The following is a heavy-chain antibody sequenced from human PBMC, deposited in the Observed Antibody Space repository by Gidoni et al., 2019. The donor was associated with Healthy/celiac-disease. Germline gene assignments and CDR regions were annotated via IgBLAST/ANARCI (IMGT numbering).Heavy chain of an antibody. CDR3: ARGGRGDYYYYYGMDV. V-gene: IGHV4-59*01. CDR2: IYYSGST. Sequence: QVQLQESGPGLVKPSETLSLTCTVSGGSISSYYWSWIRQPPGKGLEWIGYIYYSGSTNYNPSLKSRVTISVDTSKNQFSLKLSSVTAADTAVYYCARGGRGDYYYYYGMDVWGQGTTVTVSS. J-gene: IGHJ6*02. CDR1: GGSISSYY.